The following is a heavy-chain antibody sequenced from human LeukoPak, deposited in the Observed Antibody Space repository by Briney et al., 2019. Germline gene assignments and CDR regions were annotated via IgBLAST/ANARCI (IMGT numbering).Heavy chain of an antibody. CDR2: IYTSGST. CDR1: GGSISSYY. CDR3: ARGDILTGYWSMDV. J-gene: IGHJ6*03. V-gene: IGHV4-4*09. Sequence: PSETLSLTCTASGGSISSYYWSWIRQPPGKGLEWIGYIYTSGSTNYNPSLKSRVTISVDTSKNQFSLKLSSVTAADTAVYYCARGDILTGYWSMDVWGKGTTVTVSS. D-gene: IGHD3-9*01.